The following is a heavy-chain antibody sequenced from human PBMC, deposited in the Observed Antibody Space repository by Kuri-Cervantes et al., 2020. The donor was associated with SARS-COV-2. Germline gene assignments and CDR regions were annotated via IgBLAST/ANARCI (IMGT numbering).Heavy chain of an antibody. CDR3: ARDFIAAAGIDY. CDR2: ISAYNGNT. J-gene: IGHJ4*02. Sequence: ASVKVSCKASGYTFTGYYMHWVRQAPGQGLEWMGWISAYNGNTNYAQKLQGRVTMTTDTSTSTAYIELSSLRSEDTAVYYCARDFIAAAGIDYWGQGTLVTVSS. V-gene: IGHV1-18*04. D-gene: IGHD6-13*01. CDR1: GYTFTGYY.